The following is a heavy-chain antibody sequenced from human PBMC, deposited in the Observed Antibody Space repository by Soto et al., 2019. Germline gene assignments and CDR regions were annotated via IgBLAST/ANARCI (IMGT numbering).Heavy chain of an antibody. V-gene: IGHV3-30*18. J-gene: IGHJ6*02. D-gene: IGHD6-13*01. Sequence: QVQLVESGGGVVQPGRSLRLSCAASGFTFSSYGMNWVRQAPGKGLEWVAGISYDGSNKYYADSVKGRFTISRDSSKNMLYLQMNSLRAEDTAVYYCAKEDSSSWHYYYGMDVWGQGTTVTVSS. CDR1: GFTFSSYG. CDR3: AKEDSSSWHYYYGMDV. CDR2: ISYDGSNK.